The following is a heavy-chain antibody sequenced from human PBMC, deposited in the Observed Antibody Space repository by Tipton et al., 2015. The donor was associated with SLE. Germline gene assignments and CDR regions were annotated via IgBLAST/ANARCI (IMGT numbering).Heavy chain of an antibody. CDR3: ARVRSQRDAFDM. Sequence: SLRLSCAASGFTVSSNYMSWVRQAPGMGLEWVSYITTSGSPVYYADSVKGRFTISRDNAKNSLYLQMNSLRAEDTAVYFCARVRSQRDAFDMWGQGTMVTVSS. CDR2: ITTSGSPV. J-gene: IGHJ3*02. CDR1: GFTVSSNY. V-gene: IGHV3-11*04. D-gene: IGHD5-18*01.